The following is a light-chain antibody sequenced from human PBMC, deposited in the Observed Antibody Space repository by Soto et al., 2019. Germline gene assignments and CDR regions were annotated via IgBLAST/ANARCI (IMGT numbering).Light chain of an antibody. V-gene: IGKV3-20*01. Sequence: ETVLTQSPGTLSLSPGERATLSCRASESIGSSYLAWYQQKPGQAPRLLIYGASSRATGIPDRFSGSGSGTDFTLTISRLEPEDFAVYYCQQYGSSLPVTFGQGTRLEIK. CDR3: QQYGSSLPVT. CDR2: GAS. J-gene: IGKJ5*01. CDR1: ESIGSSY.